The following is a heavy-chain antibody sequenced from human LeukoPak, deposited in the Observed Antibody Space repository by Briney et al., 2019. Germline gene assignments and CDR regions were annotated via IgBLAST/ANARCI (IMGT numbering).Heavy chain of an antibody. CDR3: VRESVYYDNVLDY. CDR1: GFTFRSHS. D-gene: IGHD3-22*01. V-gene: IGHV3-21*01. Sequence: GFLRLFCSASGFTFRSHSINWVRQAPGEGVELVSVITSSSDYIYYADSLKGRFTVSRDNAKNSLYLQLNSLRAEDTAVYYCVRESVYYDNVLDYWGQGTLVTVSS. CDR2: ITSSSDYI. J-gene: IGHJ4*02.